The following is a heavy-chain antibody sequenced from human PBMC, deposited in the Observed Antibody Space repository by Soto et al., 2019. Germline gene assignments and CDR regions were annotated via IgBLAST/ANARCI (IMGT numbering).Heavy chain of an antibody. CDR3: ARANGDFDY. V-gene: IGHV1-8*01. CDR1: GYTFTSYD. Sequence: QVQLVQSGAEVKKPGASVKVSCKASGYTFTSYDINWVRQATGEGLERMGWMNLNSGYTGYAQKFQGRVTMTRDNSIRTAFMELSSLRSEDTAVYYCARANGDFDYWGQGTLVTVSS. D-gene: IGHD4-17*01. CDR2: MNLNSGYT. J-gene: IGHJ4*02.